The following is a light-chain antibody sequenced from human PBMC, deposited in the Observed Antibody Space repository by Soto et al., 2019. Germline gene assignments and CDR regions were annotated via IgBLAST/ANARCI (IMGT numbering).Light chain of an antibody. V-gene: IGKV1-5*01. CDR1: QSVSSW. Sequence: DIQMTQSPSTLSASVGDRVTITCRASQSVSSWLAWYKQKPGKAPKLLIYDASSSASGVPSRFSGSGSGTDFTLAISSLQPDDFATYYCQQYNTYSPWAFGQGMKVEIK. J-gene: IGKJ1*01. CDR3: QQYNTYSPWA. CDR2: DAS.